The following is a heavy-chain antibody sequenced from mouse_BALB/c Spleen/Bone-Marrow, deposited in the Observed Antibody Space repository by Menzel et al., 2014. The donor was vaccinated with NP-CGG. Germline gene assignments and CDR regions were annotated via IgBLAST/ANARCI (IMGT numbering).Heavy chain of an antibody. V-gene: IGHV1-4*01. CDR2: INPSSGYT. D-gene: IGHD1-2*01. Sequence: VQLQQSGAELARPGASVKMSCKASGYTFTSYTIHWVKQRPGQGLEWIGYINPSSGYTNYNQKFKDKATLTADTSSSTAYMQLSSLTSGDSAVYYCARGGLRLPYAMDYLGQGTSGTVSS. J-gene: IGHJ4*01. CDR1: GYTFTSYT. CDR3: ARGGLRLPYAMDY.